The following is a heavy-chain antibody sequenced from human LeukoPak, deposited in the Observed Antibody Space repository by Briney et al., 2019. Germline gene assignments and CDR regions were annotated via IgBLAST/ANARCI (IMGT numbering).Heavy chain of an antibody. V-gene: IGHV1-2*06. J-gene: IGHJ4*02. CDR1: GYTFTGYY. Sequence: ASVKVSCKASGYTFTGYYMHWVRQAPGQGLEWMGRINPNSGGTNYAQKFQGRVTMTRDTSISTAYMELSSLRSEDTAVYYCARGERGLWVPKGEDYWGQVTLVTVSS. CDR2: INPNSGGT. CDR3: ARGERGLWVPKGEDY. D-gene: IGHD3-16*01.